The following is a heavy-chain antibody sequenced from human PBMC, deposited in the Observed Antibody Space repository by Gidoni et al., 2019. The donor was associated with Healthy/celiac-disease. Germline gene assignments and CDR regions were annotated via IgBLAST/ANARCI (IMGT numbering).Heavy chain of an antibody. CDR2: IYSGGST. Sequence: EVQLVESGGGLVQPGGSLRLSCAASGFTVSSNYMSWVRQAPGKGLEWVSVIYSGGSTYYADSVKGRFTISRDNSKNTLYLQMNSLRAEDTAVYYCARPSPTIYSYYLYGMDVWGQGTTVTVSS. CDR3: ARPSPTIYSYYLYGMDV. CDR1: GFTVSSNY. D-gene: IGHD3-9*01. J-gene: IGHJ6*02. V-gene: IGHV3-66*04.